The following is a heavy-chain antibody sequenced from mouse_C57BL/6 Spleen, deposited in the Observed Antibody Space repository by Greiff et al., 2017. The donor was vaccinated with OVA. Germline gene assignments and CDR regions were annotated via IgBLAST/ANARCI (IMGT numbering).Heavy chain of an antibody. Sequence: QVQLQQSGAELVRPGTSVKVSCKASGYAFTNYLIEWVKQRPGQGLEWIGVINPGSGGTNYNEKFKDKATLTADKSSSTAYMQLSSLTSEDSAVYFCARWEHYIDYWGQGTTLTVSS. CDR3: ARWEHYIDY. V-gene: IGHV1-54*01. CDR1: GYAFTNYL. D-gene: IGHD2-12*01. CDR2: INPGSGGT. J-gene: IGHJ2*01.